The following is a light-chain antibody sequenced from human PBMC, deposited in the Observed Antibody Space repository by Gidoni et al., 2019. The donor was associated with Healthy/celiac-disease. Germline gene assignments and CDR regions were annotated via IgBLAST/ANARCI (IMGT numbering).Light chain of an antibody. Sequence: SYELTEPHSESVSTGPTASITCSGDKLGGKYACWYQQKPGQSPVLVIYPVSKRPSGIPARFSGSNSGNTATLTISGTQAMDEADYYCQAWDSSTAGVFGTGTKVTVL. CDR1: KLGGKY. CDR2: PVS. CDR3: QAWDSSTAGV. J-gene: IGLJ1*01. V-gene: IGLV3-1*01.